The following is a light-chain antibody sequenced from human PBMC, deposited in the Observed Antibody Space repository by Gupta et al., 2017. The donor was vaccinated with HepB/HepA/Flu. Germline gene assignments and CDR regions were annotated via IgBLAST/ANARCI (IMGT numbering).Light chain of an antibody. CDR2: QDN. Sequence: SYELTQPPSVSVSPGQTASITCSGDKLGDKYACWYQQKSGQSPVLVIYQDNKRPSGIPELFSGSNSGNTATLTIRGTQAMDEADYYCQAWDSSTGVFGGGTKLTVL. V-gene: IGLV3-1*01. J-gene: IGLJ2*01. CDR1: KLGDKY. CDR3: QAWDSSTGV.